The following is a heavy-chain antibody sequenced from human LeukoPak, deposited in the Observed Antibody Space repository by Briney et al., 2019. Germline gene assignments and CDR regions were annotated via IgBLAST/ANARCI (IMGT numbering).Heavy chain of an antibody. J-gene: IGHJ4*02. Sequence: SQTLSLTCAVSGGSISSGGYYWSWIRQPPGKGLEWIGYIYYSGSTNYNPSLKSRVTISVDTSKNRFSLKLSSVTAADTAVYYCAREHRGVIGYFDYWGQGTLVTVSS. V-gene: IGHV4-61*08. D-gene: IGHD3-10*01. CDR2: IYYSGST. CDR1: GGSISSGGYY. CDR3: AREHRGVIGYFDY.